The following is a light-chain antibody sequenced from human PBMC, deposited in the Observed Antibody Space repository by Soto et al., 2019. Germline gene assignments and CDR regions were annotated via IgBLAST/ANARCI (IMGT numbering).Light chain of an antibody. CDR3: QQYGTSPLT. CDR1: ENVYINS. J-gene: IGKJ3*01. V-gene: IGKV3-20*01. Sequence: EIVLTQSPGTLSLSPGEGATLSCRASENVYINSLAWYQQKPGQPPRLLIYGAATRAFAVPDRFSGSGSGADFTLTITGLEPEDFAVYYCQQYGTSPLTFGPGTRVD. CDR2: GAA.